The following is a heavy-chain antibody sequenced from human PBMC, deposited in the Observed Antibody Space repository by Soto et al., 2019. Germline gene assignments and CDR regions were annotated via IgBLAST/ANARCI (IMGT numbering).Heavy chain of an antibody. CDR1: GFTLSSYS. CDR3: PRETGLRSSGWSYYFDL. CDR2: ISGSGGTI. D-gene: IGHD6-19*01. V-gene: IGHV3-48*02. Sequence: EVQLVESGGGMVQPGGSLRVSCAASGFTLSSYSMHWVRQAPGKGLEWVSYISGSGGTIYYADSVKGRFTISRDNAKNSRSVQMNSLRDEDTAVYFCPRETGLRSSGWSYYFDLWGQGKRVTVSS. J-gene: IGHJ4*02.